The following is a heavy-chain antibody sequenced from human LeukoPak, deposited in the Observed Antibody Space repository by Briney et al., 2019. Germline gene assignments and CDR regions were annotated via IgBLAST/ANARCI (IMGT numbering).Heavy chain of an antibody. CDR3: ARGRSYYDY. CDR1: GFTDSSNY. V-gene: IGHV3-53*04. CDR2: IYSGGST. J-gene: IGHJ4*02. Sequence: GGSLRLSCAASGFTDSSNYMSWVRQAPGKGLEWVSVIYSGGSTYYADSVKGRFTISRHNSENTLYLQMNSLRAEDTAVYYCARGRSYYDYWGQGTLVTVSS.